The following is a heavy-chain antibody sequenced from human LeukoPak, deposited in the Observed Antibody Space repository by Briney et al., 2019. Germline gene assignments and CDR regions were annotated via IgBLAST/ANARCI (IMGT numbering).Heavy chain of an antibody. CDR2: FDPAVGEP. CDR1: GYTLTEVS. J-gene: IGHJ4*02. Sequence: ASVKVSCKISGYTLTEVSMHWVRQAPGKGLEWMGGFDPAVGEPIYAQKFQGRVTMSEDTSTDTAYMDLSSLRSEDTAVYYCATEVVGYGDVHYFDSWGQGTLVTVSS. CDR3: ATEVVGYGDVHYFDS. D-gene: IGHD4-17*01. V-gene: IGHV1-24*01.